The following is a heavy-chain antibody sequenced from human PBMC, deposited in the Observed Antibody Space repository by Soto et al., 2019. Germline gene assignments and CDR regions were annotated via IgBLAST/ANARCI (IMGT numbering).Heavy chain of an antibody. CDR3: ARGTYSSSFRFDY. D-gene: IGHD6-6*01. CDR2: MNPNSDNT. J-gene: IGHJ4*02. V-gene: IGHV1-8*01. Sequence: GASVKVSCKAYGYTFTSYDINWVRQATGQGLEWMGWMNPNSDNTGYAQKFQGRVAMTRNTSISTAYMELSSLRSEDTAVYYCARGTYSSSFRFDYWGQGTLVTVSS. CDR1: GYTFTSYD.